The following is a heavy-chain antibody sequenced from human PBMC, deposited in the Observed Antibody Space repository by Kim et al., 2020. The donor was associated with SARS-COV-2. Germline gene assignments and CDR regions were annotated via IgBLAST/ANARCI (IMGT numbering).Heavy chain of an antibody. J-gene: IGHJ6*02. Sequence: DAGEGRFTISRDNSKNTVYMQMNSLRAEDTAVYYCAKDPSASGSYYGMDVWGQGTTVTVSS. V-gene: IGHV3-23*01. CDR3: AKDPSASGSYYGMDV. D-gene: IGHD1-26*01.